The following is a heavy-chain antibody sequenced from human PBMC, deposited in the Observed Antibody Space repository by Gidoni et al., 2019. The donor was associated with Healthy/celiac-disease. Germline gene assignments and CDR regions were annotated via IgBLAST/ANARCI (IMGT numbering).Heavy chain of an antibody. Sequence: QVQLVESGGGVVQPGRSLRLSCAASGFTFSSYAMHWVRQAPGKGLGWVAVISYDGSNKYYADSVKGRFTISRDNSKNTLYLQMNSLRAEDTAVYYCARSDRSGYYRKPDYWGQGTLVTVSS. CDR2: ISYDGSNK. V-gene: IGHV3-30-3*01. D-gene: IGHD3-22*01. CDR3: ARSDRSGYYRKPDY. CDR1: GFTFSSYA. J-gene: IGHJ4*02.